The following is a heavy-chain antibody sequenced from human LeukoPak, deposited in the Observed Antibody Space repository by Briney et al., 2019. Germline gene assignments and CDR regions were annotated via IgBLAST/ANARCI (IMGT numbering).Heavy chain of an antibody. D-gene: IGHD6-13*01. CDR1: GYSISSDYY. CDR3: ARQAAGTQDFDY. CDR2: IYHSGST. Sequence: SETLSLTCAVSGYSISSDYYWGWIRQPPGKGLEWIGSIYHSGSTYYNPSLKSRVTISVDTSKNQFSLKLSSVTAADTAVYYCARQAAGTQDFDYWGQGTLVTVSS. J-gene: IGHJ4*02. V-gene: IGHV4-38-2*01.